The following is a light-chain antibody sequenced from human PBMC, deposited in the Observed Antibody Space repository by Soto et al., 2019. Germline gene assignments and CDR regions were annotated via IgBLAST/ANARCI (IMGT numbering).Light chain of an antibody. V-gene: IGLV2-14*03. CDR2: DVS. Sequence: QSALTQPASVSGSPGQSITITCTGSNNDIGADKFVSWYRQHPGVAPKLLIFDVSNRPSGVSHRFSGSKSGNTASLTISRLQAEDESDYYCTSFTTNLSFVFGTGTKLTVL. J-gene: IGLJ1*01. CDR1: NNDIGADKF. CDR3: TSFTTNLSFV.